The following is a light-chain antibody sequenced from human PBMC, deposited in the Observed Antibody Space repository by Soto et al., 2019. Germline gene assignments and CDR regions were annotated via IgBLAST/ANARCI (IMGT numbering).Light chain of an antibody. Sequence: EIVMTQSPATLSVSPGERVTLSCRASQSVSSNLAWYQHKPGQAPGLLIYGASIRATGVPAKFSGSGSGTEFTLTISSLQSEDFAVYYCQQYQKWPLTFGGGTKAEIK. CDR2: GAS. CDR1: QSVSSN. V-gene: IGKV3-15*01. J-gene: IGKJ4*01. CDR3: QQYQKWPLT.